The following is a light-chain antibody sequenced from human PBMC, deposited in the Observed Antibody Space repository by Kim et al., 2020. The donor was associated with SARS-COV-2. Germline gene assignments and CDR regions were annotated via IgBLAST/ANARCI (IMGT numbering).Light chain of an antibody. CDR3: MQALQFPRT. Sequence: PASLSCRCIQSLLFSIGYTCLGWYLQKPGQSPQVLFYLGSHRASGVPDRFSGSGSGTDFTLKISRVEAEDVGVYYCMQALQFPRTFGQGTKVDI. CDR1: QSLLFSIGYTC. J-gene: IGKJ1*01. V-gene: IGKV2-28*01. CDR2: LGS.